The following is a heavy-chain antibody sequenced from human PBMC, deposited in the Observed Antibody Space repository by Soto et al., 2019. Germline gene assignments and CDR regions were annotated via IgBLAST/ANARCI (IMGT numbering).Heavy chain of an antibody. V-gene: IGHV3-23*04. CDR1: RFTFSDYS. J-gene: IGHJ6*02. CDR2: ISGGST. CDR3: AKQPYYDFWSGYNYGMDV. Sequence: EVQLVESGGDLVQPGGSLRLSCAASRFTFSDYSMNWVRQAPGKGLEWVSYISGGSTYYADSVKGRFTISRDNSKNTLYLQMNSLRAEDTAVYYCAKQPYYDFWSGYNYGMDVWGQGTTVTVS. D-gene: IGHD3-3*01.